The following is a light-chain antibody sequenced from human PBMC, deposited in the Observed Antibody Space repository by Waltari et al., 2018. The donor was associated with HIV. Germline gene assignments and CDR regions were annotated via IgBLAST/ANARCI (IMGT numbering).Light chain of an antibody. Sequence: AIQLTQSPSSLSASVGERVTISCRASHDLRSDLNWSQQKPGKAPELLIHTASTLKGGVPSRFSGGVSGTEFTLTISSLQPEDFATYYCLQDYNYPRTFGQGTKVEIK. CDR1: HDLRSD. CDR3: LQDYNYPRT. CDR2: TAS. J-gene: IGKJ1*01. V-gene: IGKV1-6*02.